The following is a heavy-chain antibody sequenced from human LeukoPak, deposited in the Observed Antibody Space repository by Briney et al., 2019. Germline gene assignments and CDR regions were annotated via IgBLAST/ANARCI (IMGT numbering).Heavy chain of an antibody. Sequence: GGSLRLPCAASGFRFSSYAMHWVRQAPGKGLEWVAGISYDGSEKYYADSVKGRFSASRDNSKNTVYLQMDRLRDDDTAVYYCARGGGRGWYNFFDYWGQGTLVSVSS. CDR3: ARGGGRGWYNFFDY. CDR1: GFRFSSYA. V-gene: IGHV3-30*04. CDR2: ISYDGSEK. J-gene: IGHJ4*02. D-gene: IGHD6-19*01.